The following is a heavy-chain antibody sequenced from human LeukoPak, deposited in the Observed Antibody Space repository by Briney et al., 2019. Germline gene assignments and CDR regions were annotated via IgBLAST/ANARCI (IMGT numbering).Heavy chain of an antibody. Sequence: GGSLRLSCVASGFAFSSFAMSWFRQAPGKRLEWVSSISGNGDYTYYADSVKGRFTISRDNSKNTLYLQMNSLRAEDTAVYYCARGSYYDYWGQGTLVTVSS. CDR2: ISGNGDYT. J-gene: IGHJ4*02. CDR3: ARGSYYDY. V-gene: IGHV3-23*01. CDR1: GFAFSSFA.